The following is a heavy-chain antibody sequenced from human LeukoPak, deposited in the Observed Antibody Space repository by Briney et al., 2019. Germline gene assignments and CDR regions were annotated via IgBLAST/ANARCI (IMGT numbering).Heavy chain of an antibody. CDR1: GFSISSYY. CDR3: ARLPEWELYAFDI. V-gene: IGHV4-4*07. D-gene: IGHD1-26*01. Sequence: SETLSLTCTVSGFSISSYYWSWIRQPAGKGLEWIGRIYTSGSTSYNPSLKSRVTMSVDTSKNQFSLKLISVTAADTAVYYCARLPEWELYAFDIWGQGTMVTVSS. CDR2: IYTSGST. J-gene: IGHJ3*02.